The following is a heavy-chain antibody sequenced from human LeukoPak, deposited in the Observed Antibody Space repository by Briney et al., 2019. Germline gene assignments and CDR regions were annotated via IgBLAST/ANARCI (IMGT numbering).Heavy chain of an antibody. CDR3: ARDHPRAMLMDA. J-gene: IGHJ6*03. CDR2: ISSSGSTI. V-gene: IGHV3-11*04. D-gene: IGHD3-16*01. Sequence: GGSLRLSCAASGFTFSDYYMSWIRQAPGKGLEWVSYISSSGSTIYYADSVKSRFTISRDNAKNSLYLQMNSLRAEDTAVYYCARDHPRAMLMDAWAKGTTVTVSS. CDR1: GFTFSDYY.